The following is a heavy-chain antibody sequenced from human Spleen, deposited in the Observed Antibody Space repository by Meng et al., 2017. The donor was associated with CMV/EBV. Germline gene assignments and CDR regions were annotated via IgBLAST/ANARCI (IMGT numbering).Heavy chain of an antibody. V-gene: IGHV3-23*01. Sequence: AAFGLTFSSYAMSWVRQAPGKGLEWVSAISGSGGGTYYADSVKGRFTISRDNSKNTLYLQMNSLRAEDTAVYYCAKSRQRPGGPFDYWGQGTLVTVSS. J-gene: IGHJ4*02. CDR1: GLTFSSYA. D-gene: IGHD1-14*01. CDR3: AKSRQRPGGPFDY. CDR2: ISGSGGGT.